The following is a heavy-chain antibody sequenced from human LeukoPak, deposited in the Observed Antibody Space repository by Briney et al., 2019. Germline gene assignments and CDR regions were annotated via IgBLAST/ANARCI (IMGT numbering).Heavy chain of an antibody. Sequence: KTSETLSLTCAVYGGSFSGYYWSWIRQPPGKGLEWIGEINHSGSTNYNPSLKSRVTISVDTSKNQFSLKLSSVTAADTAVYYCARGHLWLTNWGQGALVTVSS. CDR1: GGSFSGYY. V-gene: IGHV4-34*01. CDR3: ARGHLWLTN. J-gene: IGHJ4*02. D-gene: IGHD5-12*01. CDR2: INHSGST.